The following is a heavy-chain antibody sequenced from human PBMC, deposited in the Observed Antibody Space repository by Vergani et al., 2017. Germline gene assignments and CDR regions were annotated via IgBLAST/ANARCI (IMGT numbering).Heavy chain of an antibody. Sequence: QLQLQESGPGLVKPSETLSLTCTVSGGSISSSSYYWGGIRQPPGKGLEWIGSIYYSGSTYYNPSLRSRVTISVDTSKNQFSLKLSSVTAADTAVYYCARVGYSANFDYWGQGTLVTVSS. CDR2: IYYSGST. D-gene: IGHD5-18*01. J-gene: IGHJ4*02. CDR1: GGSISSSSYY. V-gene: IGHV4-39*07. CDR3: ARVGYSANFDY.